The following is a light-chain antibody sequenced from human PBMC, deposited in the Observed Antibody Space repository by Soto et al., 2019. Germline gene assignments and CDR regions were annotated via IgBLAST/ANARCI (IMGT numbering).Light chain of an antibody. Sequence: QSALTQPASVSGSPGQSITISCTGTSSDVGGYNYVSWYQQLPGKAPKLMIYDVSNRPSGVSNSFSGSKSGNTSSLTISGLQAEDEADYYCSSYTSSSPFVFGTGAKVTVL. CDR3: SSYTSSSPFV. CDR2: DVS. CDR1: SSDVGGYNY. V-gene: IGLV2-14*01. J-gene: IGLJ1*01.